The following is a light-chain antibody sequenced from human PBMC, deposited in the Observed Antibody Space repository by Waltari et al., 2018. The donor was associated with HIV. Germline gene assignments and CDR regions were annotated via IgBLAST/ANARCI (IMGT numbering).Light chain of an antibody. CDR3: QVWDSSSDHAI. CDR2: DGS. J-gene: IGLJ2*01. Sequence: SYVLTQAPSVSVAPGQTARVTCGGNNIGDKNVHWYQQKPGQAPVSVVYDGSDRPSGIPERFAGSNSGNTATWTSNRVEAGDEADYYCQVWDSSSDHAIFGGGTKLTVL. V-gene: IGLV3-21*02. CDR1: NIGDKN.